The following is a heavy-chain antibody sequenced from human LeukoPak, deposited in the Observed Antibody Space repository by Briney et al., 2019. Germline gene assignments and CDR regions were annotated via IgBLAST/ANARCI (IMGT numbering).Heavy chain of an antibody. Sequence: PSQTLSLTCTVSGGSISSGDYYWSWIRQPPGKGLEWIGYIYYSGSTFYNPSLKSRVTISVDTSKNQFSLRLSSVTAADTAVYYCARAPLYGGHADWFDPWGQGTLVTVSS. J-gene: IGHJ5*02. D-gene: IGHD4-17*01. V-gene: IGHV4-30-4*01. CDR3: ARAPLYGGHADWFDP. CDR2: IYYSGST. CDR1: GGSISSGDYY.